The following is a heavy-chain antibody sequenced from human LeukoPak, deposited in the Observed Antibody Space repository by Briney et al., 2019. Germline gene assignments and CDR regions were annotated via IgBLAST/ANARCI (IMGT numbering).Heavy chain of an antibody. Sequence: SVKVSCKASGGTFSSYAISWVRQAPRQGLEWMGGIIPIFGTANYAQKFQGRVTITTDESTSTAYMELSSLRSEDTAVYYCASWTLTTVDAFDIWGQGTMVTVSS. CDR1: GGTFSSYA. CDR3: ASWTLTTVDAFDI. V-gene: IGHV1-69*05. CDR2: IIPIFGTA. J-gene: IGHJ3*02. D-gene: IGHD4-17*01.